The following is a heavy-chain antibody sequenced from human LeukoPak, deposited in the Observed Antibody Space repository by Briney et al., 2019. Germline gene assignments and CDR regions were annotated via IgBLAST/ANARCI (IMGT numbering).Heavy chain of an antibody. V-gene: IGHV3-30*03. CDR3: ARDKGWDLYDVLNFDY. CDR2: ISYDGSNR. CDR1: GFTFSSYG. J-gene: IGHJ4*02. D-gene: IGHD5/OR15-5a*01. Sequence: GGSLRLSCAASGFTFSSYGMHWVRQAPGKGLEWVAVISYDGSNRYYADSVKGRFTISRDNSKNTLYLQMNSLRAEDTAVYYCARDKGWDLYDVLNFDYWGQGTLVTVSS.